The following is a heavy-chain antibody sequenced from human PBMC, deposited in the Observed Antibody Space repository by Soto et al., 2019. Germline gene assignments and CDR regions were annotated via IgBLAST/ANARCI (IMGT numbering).Heavy chain of an antibody. CDR2: INHSGST. CDR1: GGSFSGYY. J-gene: IGHJ4*02. D-gene: IGHD2-15*01. V-gene: IGHV4-34*01. Sequence: QVQLQQWGAGLLKPSETLSLTCAVYGGSFSGYYWSWIRQPPGKGLEWIGEINHSGSTNYNPSHKSRVNISVDTSKNQFSLKLSSVTAADTAVYYCARENCSGGSCYGFDYWGQGTLVTVSS. CDR3: ARENCSGGSCYGFDY.